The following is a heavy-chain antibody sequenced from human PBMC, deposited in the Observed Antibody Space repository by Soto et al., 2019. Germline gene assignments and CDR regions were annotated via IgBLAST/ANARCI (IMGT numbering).Heavy chain of an antibody. CDR2: TYYRSKWNY. CDR3: AWIFPGGISHGRYYYGMDV. CDR1: GDSVSSNTAA. J-gene: IGHJ6*02. Sequence: SQTLSLTCAISGDSVSSNTAAWNWIRQSPSRGLEWLGRTYYRSKWNYDYALSVKSRIIINPDTSKNQFSLKLSSVTAADTAVYYWAWIFPGGISHGRYYYGMDVWGQGTTVTVSS. V-gene: IGHV6-1*01. D-gene: IGHD3-3*01.